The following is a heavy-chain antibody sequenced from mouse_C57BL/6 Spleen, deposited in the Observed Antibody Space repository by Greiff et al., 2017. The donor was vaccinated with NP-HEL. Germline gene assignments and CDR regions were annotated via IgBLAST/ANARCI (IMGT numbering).Heavy chain of an antibody. CDR3: ARGEGTAHFAY. CDR2: IYPGSGST. CDR1: GYTFTSYW. Sequence: QVHVKQPGAELVKPGASVKMSCKASGYTFTSYWITWVKQRPGQGLEWIGDIYPGSGSTNYNEKFKSKATLTVDTSSSTAYMQLSSLTSEDSAVYYCARGEGTAHFAYWGQGTLVTVSA. V-gene: IGHV1-55*01. J-gene: IGHJ3*01. D-gene: IGHD3-2*02.